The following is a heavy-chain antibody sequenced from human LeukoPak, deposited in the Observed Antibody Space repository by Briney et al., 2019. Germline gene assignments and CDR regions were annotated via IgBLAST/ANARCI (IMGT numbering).Heavy chain of an antibody. J-gene: IGHJ6*02. CDR1: GFTFSDYY. Sequence: TGGSLRLSCAASGFTFSDYYMTWIRQAPGKGLEWVSYITRSGDTVYYADSVKGRFTISRDNAKNSVYLEMNSLRAEDTAIYYCAKHYGSGSLYYYYSAMDVWGQGTTVTVSS. V-gene: IGHV3-11*01. D-gene: IGHD3-10*01. CDR3: AKHYGSGSLYYYYSAMDV. CDR2: ITRSGDTV.